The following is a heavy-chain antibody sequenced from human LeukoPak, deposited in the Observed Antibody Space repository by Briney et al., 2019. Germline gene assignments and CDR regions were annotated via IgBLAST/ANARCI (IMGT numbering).Heavy chain of an antibody. CDR2: ISGSGGST. V-gene: IGHV3-23*01. J-gene: IGHJ5*02. Sequence: PGGSLRLSCAASGFTFSSYAMSWVRQAPGKGLEWVSAISGSGGSTYYADSVKSRFTISRDNSKNTLYLQMNSLRAEDTAVYYCAKARGGIVVVPAAIRFDPWGQGTLVTVSS. CDR3: AKARGGIVVVPAAIRFDP. CDR1: GFTFSSYA. D-gene: IGHD2-2*02.